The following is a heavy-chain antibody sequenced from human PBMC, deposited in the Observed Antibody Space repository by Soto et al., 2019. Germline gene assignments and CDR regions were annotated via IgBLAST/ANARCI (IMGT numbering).Heavy chain of an antibody. CDR2: IASSSSPI. V-gene: IGHV3-21*06. J-gene: IGHJ3*01. D-gene: IGHD2-2*02. CDR1: GFTFSSYS. Sequence: ESGGGLVKPGGSLRLSCVDSGFTFSSYSMNWVRQAPGKGLEWVSSIASSSSPIFYADSLKGRFTISRDNAKNSLYLQMNSLRVEDTAVYYCVRGGRGYTRDDVFDFWGQGTMVTVSS. CDR3: VRGGRGYTRDDVFDF.